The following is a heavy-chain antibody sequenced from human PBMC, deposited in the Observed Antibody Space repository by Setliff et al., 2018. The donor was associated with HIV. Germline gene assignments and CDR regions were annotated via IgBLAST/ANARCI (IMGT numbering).Heavy chain of an antibody. CDR1: GFTVSSSY. Sequence: GGSLRLSCEASGFTVSSSYMAWVRQAPGKGLEWVATIKKDGSEIYYVDSVKGRFTISRDNARTSVYLEMRSLRVEDTAVYLCANLWEMGAWGQGTLVTVSS. D-gene: IGHD1-26*01. V-gene: IGHV3-7*01. J-gene: IGHJ5*02. CDR2: IKKDGSEI. CDR3: ANLWEMGA.